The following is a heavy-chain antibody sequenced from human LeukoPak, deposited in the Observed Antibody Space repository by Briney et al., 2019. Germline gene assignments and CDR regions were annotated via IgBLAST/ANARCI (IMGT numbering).Heavy chain of an antibody. V-gene: IGHV5-51*01. CDR2: IYPGDSRI. CDR1: GYTFTRYW. D-gene: IGHD6-13*01. Sequence: GESLKISCQGFGYTFTRYWIGWVRQMPGKGLEWMGFIYPGDSRIRYNPSFQGQVTISVDKSISTAYLQWVSLKASDTAMYYCACRDLTSTWSFPWGQGTLVTVSS. CDR3: ACRDLTSTWSFP. J-gene: IGHJ5*02.